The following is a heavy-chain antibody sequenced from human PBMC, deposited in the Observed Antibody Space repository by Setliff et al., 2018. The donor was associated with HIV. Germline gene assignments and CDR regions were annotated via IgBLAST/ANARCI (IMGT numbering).Heavy chain of an antibody. CDR3: AISAYYYGHRLDY. CDR2: IYYSGST. D-gene: IGHD3-10*01. J-gene: IGHJ4*02. V-gene: IGHV4-59*01. CDR1: GGSISSYY. Sequence: SETLSLTCTVSGGSISSYYWSWIRQPPGKGLEWIGYIYYSGSTNYNPSLKSRVTISVDTSKNQFSLKLSSVTAADTAVYYCAISAYYYGHRLDYWGQGAQVTVSS.